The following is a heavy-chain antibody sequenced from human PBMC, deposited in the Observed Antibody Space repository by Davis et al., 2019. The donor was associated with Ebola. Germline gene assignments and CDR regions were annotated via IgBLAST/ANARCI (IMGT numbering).Heavy chain of an antibody. CDR1: GFTFSSYS. V-gene: IGHV3-21*01. J-gene: IGHJ6*02. Sequence: GESLKISCAASGFTFSSYSMNWVRQAPGKGLEWVSSISSSSSYIYYADSVKGRFTISRDNAKNSLYLQMNSLRAEDTAVYYCARDMGCSGGSCSTSGGMDVWGQGTTVTVSS. CDR3: ARDMGCSGGSCSTSGGMDV. D-gene: IGHD2-15*01. CDR2: ISSSSSYI.